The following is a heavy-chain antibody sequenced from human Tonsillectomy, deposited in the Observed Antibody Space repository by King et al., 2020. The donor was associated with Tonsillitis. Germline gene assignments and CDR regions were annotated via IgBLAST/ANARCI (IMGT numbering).Heavy chain of an antibody. CDR2: ISHSGST. CDR1: GGSFSGYY. J-gene: IGHJ4*02. CDR3: ARDPHGPFDY. Sequence: QVQLQQWGAGLLKPSETLSLTCAVSGGSFSGYYWSWIRQPPGKGLEWIGEISHSGSTNYNPSLKSRVTISLDTSKTQFSLKLSSVTAADTAVYYCARDPHGPFDYWGQGTLVTVSS. V-gene: IGHV4-34*01.